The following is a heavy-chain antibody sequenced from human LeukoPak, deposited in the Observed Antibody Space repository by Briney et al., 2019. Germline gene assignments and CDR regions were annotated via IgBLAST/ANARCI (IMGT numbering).Heavy chain of an antibody. V-gene: IGHV3-11*05. Sequence: GGSLRLSCAASGFTFSDFFMTWVRQAPGNGLEWLSYITGSSDNRKYADSVRGRFTISRDNAKNSLYLQLNSLRVDDTAVYYCARDNYHGVLDYWGQGTLVSVS. CDR2: ITGSSDNR. J-gene: IGHJ4*02. D-gene: IGHD1-7*01. CDR1: GFTFSDFF. CDR3: ARDNYHGVLDY.